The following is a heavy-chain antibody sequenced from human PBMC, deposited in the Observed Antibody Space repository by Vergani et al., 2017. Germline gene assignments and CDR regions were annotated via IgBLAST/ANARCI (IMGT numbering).Heavy chain of an antibody. CDR2: ISSSSSYI. CDR3: ARDGLRPYYYDSSGHSRYYYYGMDV. D-gene: IGHD3-22*01. V-gene: IGHV3-21*01. CDR1: GFTFSSYS. Sequence: EVQLVESGGGLVKPGGSLRLSCAASGFTFSSYSMNWVRQAPGKGLEWVSSISSSSSYIYYAVSVKGRFTISRDNAKNSLYLQMNSLRAEDTAVYYCARDGLRPYYYDSSGHSRYYYYGMDVWGQGTTVTVSS. J-gene: IGHJ6*02.